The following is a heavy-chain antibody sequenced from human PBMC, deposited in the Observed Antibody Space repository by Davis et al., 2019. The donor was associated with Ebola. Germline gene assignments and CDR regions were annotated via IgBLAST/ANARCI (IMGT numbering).Heavy chain of an antibody. CDR2: INPNSGGT. Sequence: ASVKVSCKASGYTFTGYYMHWVRQAPGQGLEWMGWINPNSGGTNYAQKFQGRVTMTRDTSISTAYMELSRLRSDNTAVYYCARRKYQLLYPFDYWGQGTLVTVSS. J-gene: IGHJ4*02. D-gene: IGHD2-2*02. CDR1: GYTFTGYY. V-gene: IGHV1-2*02. CDR3: ARRKYQLLYPFDY.